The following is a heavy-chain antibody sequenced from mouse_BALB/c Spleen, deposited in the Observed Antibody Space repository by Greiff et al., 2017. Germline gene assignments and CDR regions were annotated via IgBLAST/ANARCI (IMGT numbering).Heavy chain of an antibody. D-gene: IGHD1-2*01. CDR3: AITTATLFFDY. CDR1: GYAFSSSW. Sequence: QVQLQQSGPELVKPGASVKISCKASGYAFSSSWMNWVKQRPGQGLEWIGRIYPGDGDTNYNGKFKGKATLTADKSSSTAYMQLSSLTSVDSAVYFCAITTATLFFDYWGQGTTLTVSS. CDR2: IYPGDGDT. J-gene: IGHJ2*01. V-gene: IGHV1-82*01.